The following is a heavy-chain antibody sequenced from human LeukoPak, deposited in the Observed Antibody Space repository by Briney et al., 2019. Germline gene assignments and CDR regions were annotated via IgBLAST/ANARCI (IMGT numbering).Heavy chain of an antibody. J-gene: IGHJ4*02. CDR3: ARGSMITFGGVTL. CDR2: IYTSGST. Sequence: SQTLSLTCSVSGGSLSSGSYYWSWIRQPAGKGLEWIGRIYTSGSTNYNPSLKSRVTISVDTSKNQFSLKLSSVTAADTAVYYCARGSMITFGGVTLWGQGTLVTVSS. CDR1: GGSLSSGSYY. D-gene: IGHD3-16*01. V-gene: IGHV4-61*02.